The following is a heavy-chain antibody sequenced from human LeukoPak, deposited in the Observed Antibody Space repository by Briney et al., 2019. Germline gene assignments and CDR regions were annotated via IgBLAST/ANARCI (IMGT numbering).Heavy chain of an antibody. CDR1: GYTFTSYD. D-gene: IGHD3-10*01. J-gene: IGHJ4*02. V-gene: IGHV1-8*01. CDR3: ARDSMVRGVIIFDY. CDR2: MNPNSGNT. Sequence: ASVKVSCKASGYTFTSYDINWVRQATGQGLEWMGWMNPNSGNTGYAQKFQGRVTMTRNTSISTAYMELSSLRSEDTAVYYCARDSMVRGVIIFDYWGQGTLVTVSS.